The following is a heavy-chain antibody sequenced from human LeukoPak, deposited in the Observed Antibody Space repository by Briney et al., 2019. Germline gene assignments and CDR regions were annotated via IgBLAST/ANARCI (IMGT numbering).Heavy chain of an antibody. CDR3: ARGLYCSGGSCYSA. V-gene: IGHV2-70*17. CDR2: IDWDDDK. D-gene: IGHD2-15*01. J-gene: IGHJ5*02. Sequence: VSGPTLVNPTQTLTLTCTFSGFSLSTSGMCVSWIRQPPGKALEWLARIDWDDDKFYSTSLRTRLTISKDTSKNQVVLTMTNMDPVDTATYYCARGLYCSGGSCYSAWGQGTLATVSS. CDR1: GFSLSTSGMC.